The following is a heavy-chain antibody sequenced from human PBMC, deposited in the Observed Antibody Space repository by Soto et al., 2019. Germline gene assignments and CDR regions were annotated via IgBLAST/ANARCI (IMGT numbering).Heavy chain of an antibody. Sequence: PSETLSLTCTVSGGSISSGGYYWSWIRQHPGKGLEWIGYIYYSGSTYYNPSLKSRVTISVDTSKNQFSLKLSSVTAADTAVYYCARGGVGQEMATTKIFDYWGQGTLVTVSS. CDR2: IYYSGST. D-gene: IGHD1-1*01. V-gene: IGHV4-31*03. CDR3: ARGGVGQEMATTKIFDY. J-gene: IGHJ4*02. CDR1: GGSISSGGYY.